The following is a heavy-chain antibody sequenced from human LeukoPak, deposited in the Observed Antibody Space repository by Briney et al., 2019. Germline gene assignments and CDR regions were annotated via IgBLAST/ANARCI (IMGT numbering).Heavy chain of an antibody. CDR1: GGSIGSDY. CDR2: FYYSGST. J-gene: IGHJ2*01. CDR3: ARESAAGTWWYFDL. Sequence: PSETLSLTCTISGGSIGSDYWSWIRQPPGRGLEWIGYFYYSGSTNYNPSLKSRVTISVDTSKNQFSLKLSSVTAADTAVYYCARESAAGTWWYFDLWGRGTLVTVSS. D-gene: IGHD6-13*01. V-gene: IGHV4-59*01.